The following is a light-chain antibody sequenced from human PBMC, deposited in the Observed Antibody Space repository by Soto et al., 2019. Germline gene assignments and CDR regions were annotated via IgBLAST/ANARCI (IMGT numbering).Light chain of an antibody. CDR3: CSYAGSYTLYV. Sequence: QSALTQPRSVSGSPGQSVTISCTGTSSDVGGYNYVSWYQQHPGKAPKLMIYDVSKRPSGVPDRFSGSKSGNTASLTISGLQAEDEFYYYCCSYAGSYTLYVFSTGTKVAV. CDR2: DVS. V-gene: IGLV2-11*01. CDR1: SSDVGGYNY. J-gene: IGLJ1*01.